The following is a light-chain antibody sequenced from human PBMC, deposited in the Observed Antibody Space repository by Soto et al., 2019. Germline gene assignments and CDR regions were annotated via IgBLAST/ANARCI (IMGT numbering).Light chain of an antibody. Sequence: EIVMTQSPATLSVSPGERATLPCRASQSVSSNLAWYQQKPGQAPRLLIYGASTRATGIPARFSGSGSGTEFTLTISSLQSEDFAFYYCQQYGSSPLTFGGGTKVDIK. J-gene: IGKJ4*01. CDR1: QSVSSN. V-gene: IGKV3-15*01. CDR2: GAS. CDR3: QQYGSSPLT.